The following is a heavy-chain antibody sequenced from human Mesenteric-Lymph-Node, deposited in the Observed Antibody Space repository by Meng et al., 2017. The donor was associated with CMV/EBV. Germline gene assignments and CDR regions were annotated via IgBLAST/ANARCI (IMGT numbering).Heavy chain of an antibody. V-gene: IGHV3-66*02. CDR1: GFAFSTYS. J-gene: IGHJ6*02. CDR3: ARHVVVVGYYYGLDV. D-gene: IGHD2-21*01. Sequence: GGSLRLSCTASGFAFSTYSLNWDRQGPGKGLEWVSLIYSDGNTYYADSVKGRFTISRDNSKNTLYVQMNSLRAEDTAVYYCARHVVVVGYYYGLDVWGQGTTVTVSS. CDR2: IYSDGNT.